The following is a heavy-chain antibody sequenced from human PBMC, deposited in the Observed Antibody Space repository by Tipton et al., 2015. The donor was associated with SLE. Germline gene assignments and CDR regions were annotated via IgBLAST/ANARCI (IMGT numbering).Heavy chain of an antibody. CDR3: AKDKGGDYYGSGSYYQAGYFDL. D-gene: IGHD3-10*01. CDR1: GFTFSSYA. CDR2: ISGSGGST. J-gene: IGHJ2*01. V-gene: IGHV3-23*01. Sequence: SLRLSCAASGFTFSSYAMSWVRQAPGKGLEWVSTISGSGGSTYYADSVKGRFTISRDNSKNTLYLQMNSLRAEDTAVYYCAKDKGGDYYGSGSYYQAGYFDLWGRGTLVTVSS.